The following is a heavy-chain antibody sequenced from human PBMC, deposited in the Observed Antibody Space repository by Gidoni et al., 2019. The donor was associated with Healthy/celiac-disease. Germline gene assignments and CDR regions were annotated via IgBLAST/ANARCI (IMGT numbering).Heavy chain of an antibody. V-gene: IGHV3-33*01. D-gene: IGHD5-18*01. CDR3: ARDERYSYDYYYYYGMDV. J-gene: IGHJ6*02. CDR2: IWYDGSNK. Sequence: QVQLVESGGGVVQPGRSLRLSCAASGFTVSSYGMHWVRQAPGKGLEWVAVIWYDGSNKYYADSVKGRFTISRDNSKNTLYLQMNSLRAEDTAVYYCARDERYSYDYYYYYGMDVWGQGTTVTVSS. CDR1: GFTVSSYG.